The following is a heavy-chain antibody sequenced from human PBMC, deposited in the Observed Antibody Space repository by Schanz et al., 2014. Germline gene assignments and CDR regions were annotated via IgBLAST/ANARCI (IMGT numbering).Heavy chain of an antibody. V-gene: IGHV3-23*01. J-gene: IGHJ3*02. CDR1: GFTFSSYS. CDR2: LSEGGGGT. Sequence: EVHLLDSGGGLVQPGGSLRLSCTASGFTFSSYSMNWVRQAPGKGLEWVSALSEGGGGTHYADSVRGRFTISRDNSKNSLYLQMNSLRAEDTAVYYCAKGRFGELSAFDIWGQGTMVTVSS. D-gene: IGHD3-10*01. CDR3: AKGRFGELSAFDI.